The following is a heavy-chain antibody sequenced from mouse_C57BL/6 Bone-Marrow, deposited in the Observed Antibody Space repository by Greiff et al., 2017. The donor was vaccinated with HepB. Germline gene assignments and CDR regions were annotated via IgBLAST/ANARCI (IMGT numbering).Heavy chain of an antibody. J-gene: IGHJ1*03. Sequence: QVQLQQSGPGLVQPSQSLSITCTVSGFSLTSYGVHWVRQSPGKGLEWLGVIWSGGSTDYNAAFISRLSISKDNSKSQVFFKMNSLQADDTAIYYCARNGIHYYGSSLWYFDVGGTGTTVTVSS. CDR1: GFSLTSYG. D-gene: IGHD1-1*01. CDR2: IWSGGST. CDR3: ARNGIHYYGSSLWYFDV. V-gene: IGHV2-2*01.